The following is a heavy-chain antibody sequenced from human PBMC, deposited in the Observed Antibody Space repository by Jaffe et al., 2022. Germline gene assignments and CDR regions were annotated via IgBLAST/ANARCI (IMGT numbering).Heavy chain of an antibody. D-gene: IGHD6-19*01. CDR2: IYTSGST. J-gene: IGHJ6*03. V-gene: IGHV4-61*02. CDR1: GGSISSGSYY. CDR3: ARNIAVASYYYYYYMDV. Sequence: QVQLQESGPGLVKPSQTLSLTCTVSGGSISSGSYYWSWIRQPAGKGLEWIGRIYTSGSTNYNPSLKSRVTISVDTSKNQFSLKLSSVTAADTAVYYCARNIAVASYYYYYYMDVWGKGTTVTVSS.